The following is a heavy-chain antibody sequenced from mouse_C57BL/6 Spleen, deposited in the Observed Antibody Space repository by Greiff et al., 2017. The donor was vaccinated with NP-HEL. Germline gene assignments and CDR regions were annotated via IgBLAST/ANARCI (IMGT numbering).Heavy chain of an antibody. Sequence: QVQLQQSGPELVKPGASVKISCKASGYAFSSSWMNWVKQRPGKGLEWIGRIYPGDGDTNYNGKFKGKATLTADKSSSTAYMQLSSLTSEDSAVYFCAREGGNYLDYWGQGTTLTVSS. CDR1: GYAFSSSW. V-gene: IGHV1-82*01. J-gene: IGHJ2*01. D-gene: IGHD1-1*02. CDR2: IYPGDGDT. CDR3: AREGGNYLDY.